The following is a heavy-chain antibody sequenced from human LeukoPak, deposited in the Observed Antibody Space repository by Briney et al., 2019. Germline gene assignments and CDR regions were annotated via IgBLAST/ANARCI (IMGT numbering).Heavy chain of an antibody. Sequence: DSVKGRFTISRDNAKNSLYLQMNSLRAEDTAVYYCARAGNCSSTSCSLDYWGQGTLVTVSS. D-gene: IGHD2-2*01. CDR3: ARAGNCSSTSCSLDY. J-gene: IGHJ4*02. V-gene: IGHV3-7*01.